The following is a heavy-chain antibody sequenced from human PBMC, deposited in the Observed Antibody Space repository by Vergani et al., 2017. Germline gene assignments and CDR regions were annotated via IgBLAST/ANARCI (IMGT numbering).Heavy chain of an antibody. J-gene: IGHJ5*02. CDR1: GGSISSHY. CDR2: IYYSGST. Sequence: QVQLQESGPGLVKPSETLSLTCTVSGGSISSHYWSWIRQPPGKGLEWIGYIYYSGSTNYNPSLKSRVTISVDTSKNQFSLKLSSVTAADTAVYYCATWVRGRQRGGGWFDPWGQGTLVTVSS. D-gene: IGHD1-1*01. V-gene: IGHV4-59*11. CDR3: ATWVRGRQRGGGWFDP.